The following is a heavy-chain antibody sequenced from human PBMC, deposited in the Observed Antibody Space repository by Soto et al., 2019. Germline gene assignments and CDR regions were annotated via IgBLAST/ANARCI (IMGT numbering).Heavy chain of an antibody. CDR3: ATVRGFGHASVPYS. D-gene: IGHD3-10*01. Sequence: QAQLVESGGGVVQPGRSLRLSCAASGFTFSSYGMHWARQAPGTGLEWVAVISYDGSLQHYADSVQGRFTISRQNSQNMLILQMNSPSAADTAVYYCATVRGFGHASVPYSWGPGALVSVSS. CDR2: ISYDGSLQ. J-gene: IGHJ4*02. CDR1: GFTFSSYG. V-gene: IGHV3-30*03.